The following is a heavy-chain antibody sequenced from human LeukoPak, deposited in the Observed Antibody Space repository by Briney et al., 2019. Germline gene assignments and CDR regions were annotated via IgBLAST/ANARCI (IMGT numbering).Heavy chain of an antibody. V-gene: IGHV3-66*01. Sequence: GGSLRLSCAASGFTVSSNYMTWVCQAPGKGLEWLSVIYSGGDTYYADSVKGRFTISRDNSKNTLYLQMNSLRAEDTAVYYCARRSGEGYFDCWGQGTLVTVSS. CDR2: IYSGGDT. CDR1: GFTVSSNY. D-gene: IGHD1-26*01. CDR3: ARRSGEGYFDC. J-gene: IGHJ4*02.